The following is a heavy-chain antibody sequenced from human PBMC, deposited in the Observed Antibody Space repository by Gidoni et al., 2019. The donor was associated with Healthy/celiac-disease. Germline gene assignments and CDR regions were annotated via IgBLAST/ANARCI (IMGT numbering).Heavy chain of an antibody. CDR2: ISGSGGST. V-gene: IGHV3-23*01. Sequence: EVQLLESGGGLVQPGGSLRLSCAASGFTFSSYAMSWVRQAPGKGLEWVSAISGSGGSTYYADSVKGRFTISRDNSKNTLYLQMNSLRAEDTAVYYCAKIPLGGSTIFGVVNYWGQGTLVTVSS. J-gene: IGHJ4*02. D-gene: IGHD3-3*01. CDR3: AKIPLGGSTIFGVVNY. CDR1: GFTFSSYA.